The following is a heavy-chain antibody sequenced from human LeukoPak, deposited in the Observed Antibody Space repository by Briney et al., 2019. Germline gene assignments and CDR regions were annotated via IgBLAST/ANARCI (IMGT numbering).Heavy chain of an antibody. D-gene: IGHD2-2*01. CDR1: GFTFSSYW. Sequence: GGSLRLSCAASGFTFSSYWMSWVRQAPGKGLGWVANIKQDESEKYYVDSEKGRFTISRDNAKNSLYLQMNNLRAEDTAVYYCARALDSSSSRYQAFEYWGQGTLVTVSS. V-gene: IGHV3-7*01. CDR2: IKQDESEK. CDR3: ARALDSSSSRYQAFEY. J-gene: IGHJ4*02.